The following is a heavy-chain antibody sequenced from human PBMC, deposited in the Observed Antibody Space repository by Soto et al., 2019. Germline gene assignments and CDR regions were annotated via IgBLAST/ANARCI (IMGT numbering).Heavy chain of an antibody. CDR1: GFTFSSYA. V-gene: IGHV3-23*01. CDR2: ISGSGGST. Sequence: GGSLRLSCAASGFTFSSYAMSWVRQAPGKGLEWVSAISGSGGSTYYADSVKGRFTISRDNSKNTLYLQMNSLRAEDTAVYYCAKDPVVPAAIGYYYYGMDVWGQGTTVTVSS. CDR3: AKDPVVPAAIGYYYYGMDV. D-gene: IGHD2-2*02. J-gene: IGHJ6*02.